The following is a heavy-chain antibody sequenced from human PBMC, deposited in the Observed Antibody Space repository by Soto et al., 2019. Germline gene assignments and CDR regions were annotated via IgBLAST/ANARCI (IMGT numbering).Heavy chain of an antibody. CDR3: VRGIAAAGGDY. Sequence: QVQLQQWGAGLLKPSETLSLTCAVYGGSFSGYYWSWIRQPPGKGLEWMGEINHSGSTNYNPSLKSRVTISVDTSKNQFSLKLSSVTAADTAVYYCVRGIAAAGGDYWGQGTLVTVSS. V-gene: IGHV4-34*01. CDR2: INHSGST. CDR1: GGSFSGYY. D-gene: IGHD6-13*01. J-gene: IGHJ4*02.